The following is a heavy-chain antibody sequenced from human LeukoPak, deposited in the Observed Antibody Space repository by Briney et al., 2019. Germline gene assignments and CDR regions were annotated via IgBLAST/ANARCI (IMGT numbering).Heavy chain of an antibody. J-gene: IGHJ3*02. CDR3: ARGRASGSKIFNI. Sequence: ASVKVSCKASGYTFTSYGISWVRQAPGQGLEWMGWISAYNGNTNYAQKFQGRVTMTRDTSISTAYLELNSLMSEDTALYFCARGRASGSKIFNIWGQGTMVTV. CDR2: ISAYNGNT. CDR1: GYTFTSYG. D-gene: IGHD1-26*01. V-gene: IGHV1-18*01.